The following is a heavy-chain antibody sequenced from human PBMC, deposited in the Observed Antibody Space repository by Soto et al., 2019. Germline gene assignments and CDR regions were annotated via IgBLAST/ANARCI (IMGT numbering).Heavy chain of an antibody. Sequence: QVQLVQSGGEVKKPGASVKVSCRASGYIFTLYGISWVRQAPGQGLEWMGWITAYNGNTKYAEKVQGRVTMTTDTSTNTTYMEGRSLTSDDTAVYYCARGGQYRYFDYWGQGTPVTVSS. CDR3: ARGGQYRYFDY. J-gene: IGHJ4*02. CDR1: GYIFTLYG. D-gene: IGHD3-16*02. CDR2: ITAYNGNT. V-gene: IGHV1-18*01.